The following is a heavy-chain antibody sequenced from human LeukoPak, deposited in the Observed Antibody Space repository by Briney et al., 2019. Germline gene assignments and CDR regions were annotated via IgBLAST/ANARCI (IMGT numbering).Heavy chain of an antibody. Sequence: SETLSLTCAVYGGSFSGYYWSWIRQPPGKGLEWIGEINHSGSTNYNPSLKSRVTISVDTSKNQFSLKLSSVTAADTAVYYCASTRTYYYDIYIWGQGTMVTVSS. CDR3: ASTRTYYYDIYI. J-gene: IGHJ3*02. D-gene: IGHD3-22*01. CDR1: GGSFSGYY. CDR2: INHSGST. V-gene: IGHV4-34*01.